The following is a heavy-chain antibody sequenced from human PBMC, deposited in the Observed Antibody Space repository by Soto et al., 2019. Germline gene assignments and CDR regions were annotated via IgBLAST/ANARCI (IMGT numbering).Heavy chain of an antibody. CDR1: GFTFRNYA. CDR2: IGTSGTPT. J-gene: IGHJ6*02. V-gene: IGHV3-23*01. Sequence: SLRLSCIASGFTFRNYAMAWVRQAPGEDLEWVSAIGTSGTPTLYADSVKSRFSISRDDSRNTVSLQMNSLGVEDTATYYCTRILWSSRRDALDIWGQGTPVTV. CDR3: TRILWSSRRDALDI. D-gene: IGHD2-21*01.